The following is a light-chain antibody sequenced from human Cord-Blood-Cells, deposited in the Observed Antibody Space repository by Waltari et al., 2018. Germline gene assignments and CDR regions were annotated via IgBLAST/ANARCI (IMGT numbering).Light chain of an antibody. J-gene: IGLJ2*01. CDR1: RSNVGGYNY. Sequence: SALTQPAPVSGSPGPSITISCTGTRSNVGGYNYVSRYQQHPGKAPKLMIYDVSNRPSGVSNRFSGSKSGNTASLTISGLQAEDEADYYCSSYTSSSTVFGGGTKLTVL. V-gene: IGLV2-14*01. CDR2: DVS. CDR3: SSYTSSSTV.